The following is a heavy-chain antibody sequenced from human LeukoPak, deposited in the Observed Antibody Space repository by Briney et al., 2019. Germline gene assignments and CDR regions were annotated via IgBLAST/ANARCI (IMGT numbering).Heavy chain of an antibody. D-gene: IGHD6-6*01. Sequence: GGSLRLSCAASGFTFSRYTMNWVRQSPGKGLEWVSSISSSGYYIYYADSVKGRFTISRDNPKNSLYLQMNSLRAEDTAVYYCARDLVSRSNYWGQGTPVTVSS. V-gene: IGHV3-21*01. CDR2: ISSSGYYI. J-gene: IGHJ4*02. CDR3: ARDLVSRSNY. CDR1: GFTFSRYT.